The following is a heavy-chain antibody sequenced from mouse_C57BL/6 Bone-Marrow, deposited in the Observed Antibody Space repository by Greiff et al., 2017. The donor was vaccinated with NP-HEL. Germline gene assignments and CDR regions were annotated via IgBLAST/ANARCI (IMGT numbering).Heavy chain of an antibody. V-gene: IGHV1-19*01. CDR2: INPYNGGT. Sequence: EVQLQESGPVLVKPGASVKMSCKASGYTFTDYYMNWVKQSHGKSLEWIGVINPYNGGTSYNQKFKGKATLTVDKSSSTAYMELNGLTSEDSAVYYCARWGSYGFAYWGQGTLVTVSA. CDR1: GYTFTDYY. CDR3: ARWGSYGFAY. J-gene: IGHJ3*01. D-gene: IGHD1-1*02.